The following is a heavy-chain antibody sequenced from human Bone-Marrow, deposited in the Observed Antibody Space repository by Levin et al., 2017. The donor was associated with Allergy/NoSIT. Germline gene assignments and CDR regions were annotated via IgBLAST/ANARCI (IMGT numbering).Heavy chain of an antibody. CDR1: GGTFSDHA. J-gene: IGHJ4*02. D-gene: IGHD6-19*01. CDR3: ARDRTVSGLWGLDD. CDR2: IIPIYSII. V-gene: IGHV1-69*13. Sequence: GASVKVSCKASGGTFSDHAISWVRQAPGQGLEWMGGIIPIYSIIHYEQKFQGRVTITADESTSTAYMELSSLRSDDTAVYYCARDRTVSGLWGLDDWGQGTLVTVSS.